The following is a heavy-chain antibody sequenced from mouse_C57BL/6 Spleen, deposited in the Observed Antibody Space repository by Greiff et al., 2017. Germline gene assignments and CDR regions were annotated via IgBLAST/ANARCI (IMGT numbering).Heavy chain of an antibody. CDR2: IHPNSGST. V-gene: IGHV1-64*01. Sequence: QVQLQQPGAELVKPGASVKLSCKASGYTFTSYWMHWVKQRPGQGLEWIGMIHPNSGSTNYNEKFKSKATLTVDKSSSTAYMQRSSLTSEDSAVYYCARGNSAGYFDYWGQGTTLTVSS. CDR1: GYTFTSYW. J-gene: IGHJ2*01. CDR3: ARGNSAGYFDY. D-gene: IGHD3-2*02.